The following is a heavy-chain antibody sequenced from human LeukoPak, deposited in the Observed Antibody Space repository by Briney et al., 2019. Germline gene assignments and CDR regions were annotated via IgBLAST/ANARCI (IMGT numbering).Heavy chain of an antibody. V-gene: IGHV1-18*01. CDR3: ARGTGHYDILTGYYENYFDY. Sequence: ASVKVSCKASGYTFTSYGISLVRQAPGQGLEWMGWISAYNGNTNYAQKLQGRVTMTTDTSTSTAYMELRSLRSDDTAVYYCARGTGHYDILTGYYENYFDYWGQGTLLTVSS. J-gene: IGHJ4*02. CDR2: ISAYNGNT. CDR1: GYTFTSYG. D-gene: IGHD3-9*01.